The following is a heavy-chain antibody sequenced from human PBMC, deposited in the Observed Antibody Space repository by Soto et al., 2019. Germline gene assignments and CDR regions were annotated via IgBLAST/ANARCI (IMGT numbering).Heavy chain of an antibody. Sequence: EVQLVESGGGLVQPGGSLRLSCAASGFTVSSNYMSWVRQAPGKGLEWVSVIYSGGSTYYADCVKGRFTISRDNSKNTLYLQMNSLRAEDTAVYYCARGLYGSGWYGLNDYWGQGTLVTVSS. V-gene: IGHV3-66*01. J-gene: IGHJ4*02. CDR1: GFTVSSNY. D-gene: IGHD6-19*01. CDR3: ARGLYGSGWYGLNDY. CDR2: IYSGGST.